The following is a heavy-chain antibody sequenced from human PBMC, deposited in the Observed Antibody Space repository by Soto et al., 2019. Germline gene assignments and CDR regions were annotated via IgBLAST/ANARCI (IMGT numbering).Heavy chain of an antibody. V-gene: IGHV1-69*13. D-gene: IGHD3-22*01. Sequence: WASVKVSCKASGGTFSSYAISWVRQAPGQGLEWMGGIIPIFGTANYAQKFQGRVTITADESTSTAYMELSSLRSEDTAVYYCARDPYDDSSGYPLSQHWGQGTLVTVS. J-gene: IGHJ1*01. CDR3: ARDPYDDSSGYPLSQH. CDR1: GGTFSSYA. CDR2: IIPIFGTA.